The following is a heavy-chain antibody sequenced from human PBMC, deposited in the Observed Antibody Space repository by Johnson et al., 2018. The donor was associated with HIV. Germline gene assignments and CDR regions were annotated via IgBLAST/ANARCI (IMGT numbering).Heavy chain of an antibody. CDR3: TTGLTIYEVVPLDAFHI. J-gene: IGHJ3*02. CDR1: GFTFSSYG. V-gene: IGHV3-30*02. CDR2: IRYDGSNK. Sequence: QVLLVESGGGVVQPGGSLRLSCAASGFTFSSYGMHWVRQAPGKGLEWVAFIRYDGSNKYYADSVKGRFTISRDNSKNTLYLQMNSLKTEDTAMYYCTTGLTIYEVVPLDAFHIWGQGTMVTVSS. D-gene: IGHD3-3*01.